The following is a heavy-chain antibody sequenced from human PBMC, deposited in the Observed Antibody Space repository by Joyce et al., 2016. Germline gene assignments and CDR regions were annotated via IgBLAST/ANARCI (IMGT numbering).Heavy chain of an antibody. CDR3: ARNGAYSQDS. V-gene: IGHV4-4*02. CDR1: GGSISSAHW. J-gene: IGHJ5*01. Sequence: QVQLQESGPGLVKPSGTLSLTCAVSGGSISSAHWWSWVRQPPGKGLEWIGEIFLGGSTTYNPSLISPATISVGKSKNQHSLKMNSVTAADTAVYYCARNGAYSQDSWGQGTLVTVSS. CDR2: IFLGGST. D-gene: IGHD5-12*01.